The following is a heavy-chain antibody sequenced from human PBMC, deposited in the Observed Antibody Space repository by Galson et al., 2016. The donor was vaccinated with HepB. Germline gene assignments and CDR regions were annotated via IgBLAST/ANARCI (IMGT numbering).Heavy chain of an antibody. J-gene: IGHJ4*02. Sequence: SETLSLTCAVSGGSFSAYYWSWIRQSPGKGLEWMAHTYYGRDNRYNPSLKGRVTLSTDTSTNEMSLTLTSVTAADTAVYYCGTYLEGHRGTGYWGQGTPVIVSP. CDR2: TYYGRDN. D-gene: IGHD1-1*01. V-gene: IGHV4-59*01. CDR1: GGSFSAYY. CDR3: GTYLEGHRGTGY.